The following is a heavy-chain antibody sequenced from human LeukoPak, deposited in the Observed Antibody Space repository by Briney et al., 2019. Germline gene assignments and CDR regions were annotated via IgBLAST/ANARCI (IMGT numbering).Heavy chain of an antibody. J-gene: IGHJ6*02. CDR3: ASLLRYCSSTSCQAYVDA. CDR2: IYYSGST. V-gene: IGHV4-39*01. Sequence: PSETLSLTGTVSSGSISSSTYYWGWIRQPPGKGLEWIGNIYYSGSTYYNPSLKSRVSISVDTSKNQFSLKLSSVTAADTAVYYCASLLRYCSSTSCQAYVDAWGQGTTVTVSS. CDR1: SGSISSSTYY. D-gene: IGHD2-2*01.